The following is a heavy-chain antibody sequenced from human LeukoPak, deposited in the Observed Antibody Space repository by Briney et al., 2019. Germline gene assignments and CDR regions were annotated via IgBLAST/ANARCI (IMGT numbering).Heavy chain of an antibody. D-gene: IGHD5-12*01. V-gene: IGHV4-34*01. CDR2: INHSGST. CDR1: GGSFSGYY. Sequence: SETLSLTCAVYGGSFSGYYWSWIRQPPGKGLEWIGEINHSGSTNYNPSLKSRVTISVDTSKNQFSLKLSSVTAADTAVYYCARNRGGPSIVATIIGGFDYWGQGTLVTVSS. CDR3: ARNRGGPSIVATIIGGFDY. J-gene: IGHJ4*02.